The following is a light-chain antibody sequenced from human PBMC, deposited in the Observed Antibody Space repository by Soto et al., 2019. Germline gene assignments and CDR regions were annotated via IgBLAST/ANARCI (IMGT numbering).Light chain of an antibody. CDR2: DTS. CDR1: QSISYY. CDR3: QQRSNWSLT. J-gene: IGKJ4*01. V-gene: IGKV3-11*01. Sequence: EIVLTQSPATLSLSPGESATLSCRASQSISYYLAWYQQKPGQAPRLLIYDTSNRVTGIPARFSGSGSGTDFTLTISSLEPEDFAVYYCQQRSNWSLTFGGGTKVEIK.